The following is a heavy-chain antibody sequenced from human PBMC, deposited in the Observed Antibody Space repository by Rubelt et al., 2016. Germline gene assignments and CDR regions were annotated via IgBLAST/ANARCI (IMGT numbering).Heavy chain of an antibody. CDR3: AGGGIAARLFDY. J-gene: IGHJ4*02. CDR1: GYTFTSYG. D-gene: IGHD6-6*01. CDR2: ISAYKGNT. Sequence: QLQLVQSGAEVKKPGASVKVSCKASGYTFTSYGISWVRQAPGQGLEWMGWISAYKGNTNYAQKTQGRVTMTTETSTSTADMGLRSLRSDDTAVYYCAGGGIAARLFDYWGQGTLVTVSS. V-gene: IGHV1-18*01.